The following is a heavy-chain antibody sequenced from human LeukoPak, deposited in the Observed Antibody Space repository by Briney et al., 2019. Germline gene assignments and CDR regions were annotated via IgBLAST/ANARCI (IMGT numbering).Heavy chain of an antibody. Sequence: GGSLRLSCAASGFTFSSYSMNWVRQAPGKGLEWVSYISSSSSTIYYADSVKGRFTISRDNAKNSLYLQMNGLRAEDTALYYCARGRSITLLRGVAMSDGFDIWGQGAMVAVSS. V-gene: IGHV3-48*01. CDR1: GFTFSSYS. CDR3: ARGRSITLLRGVAMSDGFDI. J-gene: IGHJ3*02. CDR2: ISSSSSTI. D-gene: IGHD3-10*01.